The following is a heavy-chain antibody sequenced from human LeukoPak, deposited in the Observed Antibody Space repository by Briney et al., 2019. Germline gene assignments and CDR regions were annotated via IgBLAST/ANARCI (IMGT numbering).Heavy chain of an antibody. J-gene: IGHJ3*02. CDR1: GYNFATYW. CDR2: VYPGDSDT. CDR3: ARLGSSCYYDAFDI. D-gene: IGHD3-22*01. Sequence: GESLKISCKGYGYNFATYWIGWVRQMPGKGLEWMGIVYPGDSDTRYSPSFQGQVTISADKSISTAYLQWSSLKASDTAMYYCARLGSSCYYDAFDIWGQGTMVTVSS. V-gene: IGHV5-51*01.